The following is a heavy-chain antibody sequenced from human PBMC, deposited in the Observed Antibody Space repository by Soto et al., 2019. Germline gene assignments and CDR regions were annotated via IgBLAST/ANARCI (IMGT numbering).Heavy chain of an antibody. D-gene: IGHD2-2*01. Sequence: QVPLVQSGAEVKKPGASVKVSCKASGYTFTSYDINWVRQATGQGLEWMGWMNPNSGNTGYAQKFQGRVTMTRNTSISTAYMELSSLRSQDTAVYYCARALYLGYCSSTSCYSDMDVWGKGTTVTVSS. CDR3: ARALYLGYCSSTSCYSDMDV. J-gene: IGHJ6*03. CDR2: MNPNSGNT. CDR1: GYTFTSYD. V-gene: IGHV1-8*01.